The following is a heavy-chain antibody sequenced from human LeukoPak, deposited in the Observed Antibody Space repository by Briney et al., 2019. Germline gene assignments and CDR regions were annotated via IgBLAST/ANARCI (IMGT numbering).Heavy chain of an antibody. Sequence: PSETLSLTCTVSGGSIGSSSYYWGWIRQPPGKRLEWIRSIYYTGSTYYNPSLKSRVTISLDTSKNQFSLKLSSVAAADTAVYYCVRGGYNYAYPSLFDYWGQGTLVTVSS. J-gene: IGHJ4*02. V-gene: IGHV4-39*07. CDR2: IYYTGST. CDR3: VRGGYNYAYPSLFDY. D-gene: IGHD5-18*01. CDR1: GGSIGSSSYY.